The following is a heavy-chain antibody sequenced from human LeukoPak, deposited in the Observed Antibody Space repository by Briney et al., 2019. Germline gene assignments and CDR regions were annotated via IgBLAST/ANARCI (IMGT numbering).Heavy chain of an antibody. CDR3: ARVGLQLWSGRAFDI. CDR1: GYSISSGHY. J-gene: IGHJ3*02. Sequence: SETLSLTCAVSGYSISSGHYWSWIRQPPGKGLEWIGYIYYSGSTNYNPSLKSRVTISVDTSKNQFSLKLSSVTAADTAVYYCARVGLQLWSGRAFDIWGQGTMVTVSS. CDR2: IYYSGST. D-gene: IGHD3-3*01. V-gene: IGHV4-59*11.